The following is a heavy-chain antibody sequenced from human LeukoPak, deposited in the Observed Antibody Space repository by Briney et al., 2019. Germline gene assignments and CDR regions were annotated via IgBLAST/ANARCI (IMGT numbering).Heavy chain of an antibody. D-gene: IGHD1-26*01. CDR2: ISGSASTT. Sequence: GGSLRLSCAASGFTFSDYAMSWVRQAPGKGLEWVSGISGSASTTSYADSVKGRFTISRDNSKNTLYLQMNSLRAEDTAVYYCARRVGATGLDYWGQGTLVTVSS. CDR1: GFTFSDYA. V-gene: IGHV3-23*01. CDR3: ARRVGATGLDY. J-gene: IGHJ4*02.